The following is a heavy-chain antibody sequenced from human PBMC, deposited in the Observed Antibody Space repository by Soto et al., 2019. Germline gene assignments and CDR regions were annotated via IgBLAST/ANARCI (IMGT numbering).Heavy chain of an antibody. J-gene: IGHJ6*02. CDR1: GDSVSSNSAA. V-gene: IGHV6-1*01. CDR2: TYYRSKWYN. Sequence: SQTLSLTCAISGDSVSSNSAAWNWIRQSPSRGLEWLGRTYYRSKWYNDYAVSVKSRITINPDTSKNQFSLQLHSVTPEDTAVYYFARDLTSLSIAFSCVPCYYYYGLDVWGQGTTVTVSS. D-gene: IGHD3-3*02. CDR3: ARDLTSLSIAFSCVPCYYYYGLDV.